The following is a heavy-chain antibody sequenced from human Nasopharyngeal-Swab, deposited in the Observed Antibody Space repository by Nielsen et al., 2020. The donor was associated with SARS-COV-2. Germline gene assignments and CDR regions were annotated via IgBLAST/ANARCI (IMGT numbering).Heavy chain of an antibody. J-gene: IGHJ4*02. Sequence: GESLKISCAASGFTFSTYWVHWVRQAPGKGLEWVSAISGSGGSTYYADSVKGRFTISRDNSKNTLYLQMNSLRAEDTAVYYCAKALGSSGYYFFDYWGQGTLVTVSS. D-gene: IGHD3-22*01. CDR2: ISGSGGST. CDR1: GFTFSTYW. CDR3: AKALGSSGYYFFDY. V-gene: IGHV3-23*01.